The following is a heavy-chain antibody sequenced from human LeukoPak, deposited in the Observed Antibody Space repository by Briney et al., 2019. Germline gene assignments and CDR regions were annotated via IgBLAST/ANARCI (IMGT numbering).Heavy chain of an antibody. CDR3: AKSRYSSGWDHLDY. Sequence: GGSLRLSCAASGFPFSSYAMTWVRQAPGKGLEWVSTFAGGGGTTYYADSVKGRFTISRDNSKNTLYLQMDSLRAEDTAVYYCAKSRYSSGWDHLDYWGQGTLVTVSS. V-gene: IGHV3-23*01. CDR2: FAGGGGTT. D-gene: IGHD6-19*01. CDR1: GFPFSSYA. J-gene: IGHJ4*02.